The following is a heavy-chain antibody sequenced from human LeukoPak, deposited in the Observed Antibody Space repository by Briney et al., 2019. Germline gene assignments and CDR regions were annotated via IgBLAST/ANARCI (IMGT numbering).Heavy chain of an antibody. CDR3: ARYMTTVTLFDY. CDR1: GGSISSGDYY. D-gene: IGHD4-17*01. J-gene: IGHJ4*02. CDR2: IYYSGST. V-gene: IGHV4-30-4*01. Sequence: SQTLSLTCTVSGGSISSGDYYWSRIRQPPGKGLEWIGNIYYSGSTYYNPSLKSRVNISVDTAKNQFSLKLSSVIAADTAVYYCARYMTTVTLFDYWGQGTLVTVSS.